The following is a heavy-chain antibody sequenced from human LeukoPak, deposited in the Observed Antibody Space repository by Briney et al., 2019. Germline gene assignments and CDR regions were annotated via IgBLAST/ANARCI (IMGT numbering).Heavy chain of an antibody. V-gene: IGHV4-39*07. D-gene: IGHD5-24*01. CDR3: ARDGEKATIKGVDAFEI. Sequence: SETLSLTCTVSGGSISSSSYYWGWIRQPPGKGLEWIGSIYYSGSTYYNPSLKSRVTISVDTSKNQFSLKLSSVTAADTAVYYCARDGEKATIKGVDAFEIWGQGTMVTVSS. CDR1: GGSISSSSYY. CDR2: IYYSGST. J-gene: IGHJ3*02.